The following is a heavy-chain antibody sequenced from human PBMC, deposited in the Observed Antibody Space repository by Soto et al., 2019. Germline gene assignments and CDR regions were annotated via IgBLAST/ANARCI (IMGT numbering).Heavy chain of an antibody. D-gene: IGHD3-10*01. Sequence: GGSLILSCAASGLTFSSYAMTWVRQAPGKGLEWVSVISGSGRSTYYADSVKGRFTISRDNSRNTLYLQMNSLRPDDTAVYFWAKNGPGAPMEYCDSWGKGPRVTV. CDR2: ISGSGRST. J-gene: IGHJ4*02. CDR1: GLTFSSYA. CDR3: AKNGPGAPMEYCDS. V-gene: IGHV3-23*01.